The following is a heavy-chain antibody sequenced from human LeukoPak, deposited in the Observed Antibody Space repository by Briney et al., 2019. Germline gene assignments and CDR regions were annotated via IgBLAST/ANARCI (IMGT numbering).Heavy chain of an antibody. CDR3: ARGDCSSTSCYEDGAFDI. CDR1: GYTFTSYD. D-gene: IGHD2-2*01. J-gene: IGHJ3*02. Sequence: ASVKVSCKASGYTFTSYDIIWVRQATGQGLEWMGWMNPNSGNTGYAQKFQGRVTITRNTSISTAYMELSSLRSEDTAVYYCARGDCSSTSCYEDGAFDIWGQGTMVTVSS. V-gene: IGHV1-8*03. CDR2: MNPNSGNT.